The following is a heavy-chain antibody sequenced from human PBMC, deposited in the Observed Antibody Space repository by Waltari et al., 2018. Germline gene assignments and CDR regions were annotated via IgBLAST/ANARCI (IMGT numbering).Heavy chain of an antibody. V-gene: IGHV4-4*07. CDR2: IYRDGGT. CDR1: GGSLRRYY. D-gene: IGHD2-21*02. Sequence: QVQLQESGPGLVKPPETLSPPCSVSGGSLRRYYRSWIRQPAGKGREWIGRIYRDGGTNYNPSLKSRVTMSVDMSKNQFSLKLSSVTAADTAVYYCAREVRRDEDYGMDVWGQGTTVTVSS. J-gene: IGHJ6*02. CDR3: AREVRRDEDYGMDV.